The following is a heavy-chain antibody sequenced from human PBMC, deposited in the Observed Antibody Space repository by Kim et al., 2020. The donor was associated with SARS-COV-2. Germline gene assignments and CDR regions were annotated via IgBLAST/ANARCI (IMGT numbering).Heavy chain of an antibody. Sequence: AEALKGRFTIPRDDSKNPLYLQMNSLRAEDTAVYYCANERQIWLEDFFDIWGQGTIVTVSS. J-gene: IGHJ3*02. V-gene: IGHV3-30*02. D-gene: IGHD5-18*01. CDR3: ANERQIWLEDFFDI.